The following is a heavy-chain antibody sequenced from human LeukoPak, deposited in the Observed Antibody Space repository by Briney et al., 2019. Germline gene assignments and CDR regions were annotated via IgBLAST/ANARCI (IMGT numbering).Heavy chain of an antibody. CDR2: ISRDGSNN. D-gene: IGHD6-19*01. CDR3: ALASYSSGWHFFEN. V-gene: IGHV3-30*04. J-gene: IGHJ4*02. CDR1: GFTFSNHA. Sequence: GRSLRLSCAASGFTFSNHAMHWVRQAPGKGLEWVAVISRDGSNNNYADSVKGRFTISRDNSKNTLFLQMNGLRVEDTAVYYCALASYSSGWHFFENWGQGTLVTVSS.